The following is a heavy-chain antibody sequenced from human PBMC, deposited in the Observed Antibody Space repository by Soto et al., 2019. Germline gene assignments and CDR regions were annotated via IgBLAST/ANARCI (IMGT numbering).Heavy chain of an antibody. CDR3: ARGLLRGHWYFDL. Sequence: QLQLQESGPGLVKPSETLSLTCTVSGGSVSSSNFYWGWIRQPPGKGLEWIGSFSYSEATYYNPSLKSPVTISVDTSKNQFSLKLSSVTAADTAVYYCARGLLRGHWYFDLWGRGTLVTVSS. D-gene: IGHD3-10*01. CDR1: GGSVSSSNFY. V-gene: IGHV4-39*01. J-gene: IGHJ2*01. CDR2: FSYSEAT.